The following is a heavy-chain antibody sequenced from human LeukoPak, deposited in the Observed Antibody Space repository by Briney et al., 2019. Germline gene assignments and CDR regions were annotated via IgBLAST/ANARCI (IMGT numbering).Heavy chain of an antibody. J-gene: IGHJ4*02. V-gene: IGHV4-39*01. CDR1: GGSISSRIYS. CDR2: IYDRGST. D-gene: IGHD2-2*01. CDR3: ARTYSSTWTGLYFDH. Sequence: SETLSLTCTVSGGSISSRIYSWGWIRQPPGKGLEWIGNIYDRGSTSPNPSLRSRVTMPVDTAKNQFSLKLSSVTAADTAVYYCARTYSSTWTGLYFDHWGQGTLVTVSS.